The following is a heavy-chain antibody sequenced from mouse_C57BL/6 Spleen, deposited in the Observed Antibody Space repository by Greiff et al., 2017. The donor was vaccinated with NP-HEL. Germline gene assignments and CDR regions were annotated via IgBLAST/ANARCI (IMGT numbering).Heavy chain of an antibody. V-gene: IGHV1-61*01. J-gene: IGHJ3*01. CDR3: ARGKIYYDYDTCAY. Sequence: QVQLQQPGAELVRPGSSVKLSCKASGYTFPTYWLDWVKQRPGQGLEWLGNIYPSDSETHYNQKFKDKATLTVAKYSSTAYMQLSSLTSEDSAVYYCARGKIYYDYDTCAYWGQGTLVTVSA. D-gene: IGHD2-4*01. CDR1: GYTFPTYW. CDR2: IYPSDSET.